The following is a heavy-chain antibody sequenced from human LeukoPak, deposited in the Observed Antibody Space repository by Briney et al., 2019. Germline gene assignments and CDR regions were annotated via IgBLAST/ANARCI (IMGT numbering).Heavy chain of an antibody. J-gene: IGHJ4*02. V-gene: IGHV1-24*01. CDR1: GYTLTELS. D-gene: IGHD3-9*01. Sequence: ASVKVSCKVSGYTLTELSMHWVRQAPGKGPEWMGGVDPEDGETIYAQKFQGRVTMTEDTSTDTAYMELSSLRSEDTAVYYCATGVSYYDILTGYRDYWGQGTLVTVSS. CDR3: ATGVSYYDILTGYRDY. CDR2: VDPEDGET.